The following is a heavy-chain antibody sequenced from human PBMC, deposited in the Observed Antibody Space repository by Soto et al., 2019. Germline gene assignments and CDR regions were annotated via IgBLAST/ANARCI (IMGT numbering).Heavy chain of an antibody. CDR3: AGYNWNDGGAFDI. D-gene: IGHD1-20*01. J-gene: IGHJ3*02. Sequence: ASVKVSCKASGYTFTSYYMHWVRQAPGQGLEWMGIINPSGGSTSYAQKFQGRVTMTRDTSTSTVYMELSSLRSEDTAVYYCAGYNWNDGGAFDIWGQGTMVTVSS. V-gene: IGHV1-46*03. CDR1: GYTFTSYY. CDR2: INPSGGST.